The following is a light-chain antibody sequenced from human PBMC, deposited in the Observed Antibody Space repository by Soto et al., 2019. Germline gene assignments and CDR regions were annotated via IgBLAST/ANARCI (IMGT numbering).Light chain of an antibody. Sequence: QSVLTQPASVSGSPGQSITISCTGTSSDVGGYNLVSWYQQHPGKAPKLMIYEGSQRPSGVSNRFSGSKSGNTASLTISGLPAEDEADYYCCSYAGSSPYVFGTGTKLTVL. J-gene: IGLJ1*01. V-gene: IGLV2-23*01. CDR2: EGS. CDR1: SSDVGGYNL. CDR3: CSYAGSSPYV.